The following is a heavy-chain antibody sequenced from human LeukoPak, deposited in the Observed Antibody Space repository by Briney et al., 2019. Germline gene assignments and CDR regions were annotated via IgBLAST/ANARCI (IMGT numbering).Heavy chain of an antibody. CDR1: GFTFTAYG. Sequence: PGGSLRLSCAASGFTFTAYGMQWVRQAPGKGLEWVAFVRYNGNDKYYADSVKGRFTISRDNTKNSVYLQMSSLRAEDTAVYYCAREVWGPEYWGQGTLVTVSS. CDR3: AREVWGPEY. J-gene: IGHJ4*02. D-gene: IGHD1-14*01. V-gene: IGHV3-30*02. CDR2: VRYNGNDK.